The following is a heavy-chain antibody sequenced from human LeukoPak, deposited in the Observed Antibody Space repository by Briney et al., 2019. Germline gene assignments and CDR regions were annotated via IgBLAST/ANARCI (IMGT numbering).Heavy chain of an antibody. V-gene: IGHV1-2*02. CDR2: INPNSGGT. D-gene: IGHD6-6*01. CDR3: ATFEYTSSSLNY. J-gene: IGHJ4*02. Sequence: ASVKGSCKASGYTFTGYDRYWMLKAPGQWLEWIRWINPNSGGTNYAQKFQGRVTMTRDTSISTAYMELSRLRSDDTAVYYCATFEYTSSSLNYWGQGTLVTVSS. CDR1: GYTFTGYD.